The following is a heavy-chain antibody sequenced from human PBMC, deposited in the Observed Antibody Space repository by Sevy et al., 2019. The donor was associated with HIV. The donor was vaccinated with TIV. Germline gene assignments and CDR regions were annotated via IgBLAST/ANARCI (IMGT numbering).Heavy chain of an antibody. J-gene: IGHJ4*02. D-gene: IGHD2-15*01. CDR3: ARELDIVVVVAATPGAFDY. CDR1: GGSISSYC. Sequence: SETLSLTCTVSGGSISSYCWSWIRQPAGKGLEWIGRIYTSGSTNYNPSLKSRVTMSVDTSKNQFSLKLSSVTAADTAVYYCARELDIVVVVAATPGAFDYWGQGTLVTVSS. CDR2: IYTSGST. V-gene: IGHV4-4*07.